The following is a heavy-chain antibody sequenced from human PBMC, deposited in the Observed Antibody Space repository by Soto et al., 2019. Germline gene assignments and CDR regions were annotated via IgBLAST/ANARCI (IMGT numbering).Heavy chain of an antibody. CDR3: AAVGSPTNYDFWSGYFGEGLSFDY. CDR2: IVVGSGNT. V-gene: IGHV1-58*01. CDR1: GFTFTSSA. D-gene: IGHD3-3*01. J-gene: IGHJ4*02. Sequence: SVKVSCKASGFTFTSSAVRWVRQARGQRLEWIGWIVVGSGNTNYAQKFQERVTITRDMSTSTAYMELSSLRSEDTAVYYCAAVGSPTNYDFWSGYFGEGLSFDYWGQGTLVTVSS.